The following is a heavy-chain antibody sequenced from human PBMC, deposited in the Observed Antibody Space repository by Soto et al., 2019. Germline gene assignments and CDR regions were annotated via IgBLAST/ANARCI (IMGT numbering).Heavy chain of an antibody. V-gene: IGHV1-8*01. CDR2: MNPNSDNT. D-gene: IGHD2-2*01. Sequence: SVMVSCTASGYTFTSYDINCLRKATGQGLEWMGWMNPNSDNTGYAQKFQGRVTMTRNTSISTAYMELSSLRSEDTAVYYCARVLVPAAYYYYYGMDVWGQGTTVTVSS. CDR3: ARVLVPAAYYYYYGMDV. CDR1: GYTFTSYD. J-gene: IGHJ6*02.